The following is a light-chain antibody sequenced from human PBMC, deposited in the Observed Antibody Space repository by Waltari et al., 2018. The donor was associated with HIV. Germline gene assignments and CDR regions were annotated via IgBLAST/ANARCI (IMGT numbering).Light chain of an antibody. CDR1: SSNIANNA. CDR3: EAWEDSLNGPV. CDR2: YDE. V-gene: IGLV1-36*01. Sequence: QSVLPQPPSVSAAPRHRVAISCSGSSSNIANNAVNWYQQLPGKAPKLLIYYDELLHSGVSDRFSGSKSGTSAALAISGLQSEDEANYYCEAWEDSLNGPVFGGGTKLTVL. J-gene: IGLJ2*01.